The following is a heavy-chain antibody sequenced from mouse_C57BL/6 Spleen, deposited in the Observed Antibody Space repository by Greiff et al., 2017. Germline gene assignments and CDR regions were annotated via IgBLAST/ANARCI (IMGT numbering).Heavy chain of an antibody. CDR2: ISDGGSYT. J-gene: IGHJ4*01. CDR1: GFTFSSYA. V-gene: IGHV5-4*01. CDR3: AREGPDAMDY. Sequence: EVHLVESGGGLVKPGGSLKLSCAASGFTFSSYAMSWVRQTPEKRLEWVATISDGGSYTYYPDNVKGRFTISRDNAKNNLYLQMSHLKSEDTAMYYCAREGPDAMDYWGQGTSVTVSS.